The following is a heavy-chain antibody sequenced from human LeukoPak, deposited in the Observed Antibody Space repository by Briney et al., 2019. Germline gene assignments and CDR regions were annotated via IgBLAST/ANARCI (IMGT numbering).Heavy chain of an antibody. CDR3: ARLVPAAIAFDP. J-gene: IGHJ5*02. CDR1: GYTFTGYY. V-gene: IGHV1-2*02. Sequence: ASVKVSCKASGYTFTGYYMHWVRQAPGQGLEWMGWINPNSGGTNYAQKFQGRVTMTRDTSISTAYMELSRLRSDDTAVYYCARLVPAAIAFDPRGQGTLVTVSS. CDR2: INPNSGGT. D-gene: IGHD2-2*01.